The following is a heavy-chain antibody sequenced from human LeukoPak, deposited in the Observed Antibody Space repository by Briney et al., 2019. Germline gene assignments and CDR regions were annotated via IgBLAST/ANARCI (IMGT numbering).Heavy chain of an antibody. CDR1: GYTFTSYY. CDR3: AREHLQSGDV. J-gene: IGHJ6*04. CDR2: INPSGGST. Sequence: ASVTVSCKASGYTFTSYYMHWVRQAPGQGLEWMGIINPSGGSTIYAQKFQGRVTMTRDMSTSTVYMELSSLRSEDTAVYYCAREHLQSGDVWGKGTTVTVSS. V-gene: IGHV1-46*01.